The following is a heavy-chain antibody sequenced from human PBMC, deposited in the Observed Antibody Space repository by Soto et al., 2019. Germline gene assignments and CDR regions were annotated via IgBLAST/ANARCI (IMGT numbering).Heavy chain of an antibody. CDR2: ISSSSSTI. CDR1: GFTFSSYS. J-gene: IGHJ3*02. V-gene: IGHV3-48*02. Sequence: GGSLRLSCAASGFTFSSYSINWVRQAPGKGLEWVSYISSSSSTIYYADSVKGRFTISRDNAKNSLYLQMNSLRDEDTAVYYCARDLTTMVRGDDAFDIWGQGTMVTVSS. D-gene: IGHD3-10*01. CDR3: ARDLTTMVRGDDAFDI.